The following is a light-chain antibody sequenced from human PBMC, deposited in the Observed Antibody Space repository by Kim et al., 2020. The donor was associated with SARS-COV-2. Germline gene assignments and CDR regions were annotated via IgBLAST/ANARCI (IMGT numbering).Light chain of an antibody. CDR2: DVS. Sequence: QSALTQPASVSGSPGQSITISCTGTSSDVGGYNYVSWYQQHPGKAPKLMIYDVSKRPSGVSNRFSGSKSGNTASLTISGLRAEDEADYYCSSYTSSSTLVFGGGTKLNVL. CDR1: SSDVGGYNY. V-gene: IGLV2-14*01. CDR3: SSYTSSSTLV. J-gene: IGLJ2*01.